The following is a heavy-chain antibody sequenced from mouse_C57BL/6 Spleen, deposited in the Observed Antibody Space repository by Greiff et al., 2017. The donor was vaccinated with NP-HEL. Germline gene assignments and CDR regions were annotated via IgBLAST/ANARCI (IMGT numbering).Heavy chain of an antibody. Sequence: QVHVKQSGAELVKPGASVKISCKASGYAFSSYWMNWVKQRPGKGLEWIGQIYPGDGDTNYNGKFKGKATLTADKSSSTAYMQLSSLTSEDSAVYFCARAQFITTVVAYYFDYWGQGTTLTVSS. CDR3: ARAQFITTVVAYYFDY. D-gene: IGHD1-1*01. J-gene: IGHJ2*01. V-gene: IGHV1-80*01. CDR2: IYPGDGDT. CDR1: GYAFSSYW.